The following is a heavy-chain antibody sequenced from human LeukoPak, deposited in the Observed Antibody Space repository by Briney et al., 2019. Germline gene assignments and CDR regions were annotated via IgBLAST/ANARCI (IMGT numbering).Heavy chain of an antibody. Sequence: SETLSLTCTVSGVSISSYYWSWIRQPPGKGLDWIGYISYSGSTNYNPSLKSRVTISVDTSKNQFSLKLSSVTAADTAVYYCARELGSSSWYEATPHWFDPWGQGTLVTVSS. CDR1: GVSISSYY. V-gene: IGHV4-59*01. J-gene: IGHJ5*02. CDR3: ARELGSSSWYEATPHWFDP. CDR2: ISYSGST. D-gene: IGHD6-13*01.